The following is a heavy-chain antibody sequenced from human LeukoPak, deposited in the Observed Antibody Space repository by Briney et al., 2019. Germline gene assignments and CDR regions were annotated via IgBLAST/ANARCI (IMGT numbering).Heavy chain of an antibody. D-gene: IGHD5-12*01. CDR2: INHSGST. CDR3: AREEEGHIVATSDPYFDY. Sequence: SETLSLTCAVYGGSFSGYYWSWIRQPPGKGLEWIGEINHSGSTNYNPSLKSRVTISVDTSKNQFSLKLSSVTAADTAVYYGAREEEGHIVATSDPYFDYWGQGTLVTVSS. V-gene: IGHV4-34*01. J-gene: IGHJ4*02. CDR1: GGSFSGYY.